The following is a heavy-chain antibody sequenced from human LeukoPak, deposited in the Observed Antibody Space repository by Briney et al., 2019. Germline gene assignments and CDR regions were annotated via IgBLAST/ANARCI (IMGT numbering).Heavy chain of an antibody. J-gene: IGHJ5*02. CDR3: ARYFSGGQFKWFDP. V-gene: IGHV4-30-2*01. CDR2: IYHGGSA. Sequence: SQTLSLTCAVSGDSISTGGYSWGWIRQPPGKGLEWIGYIYHGGSAYYSPSLKSRANISVDKSKNQFSLKLSSVTAADTAVYYCARYFSGGQFKWFDPWGQGTLVTVSS. D-gene: IGHD1-26*01. CDR1: GDSISTGGYS.